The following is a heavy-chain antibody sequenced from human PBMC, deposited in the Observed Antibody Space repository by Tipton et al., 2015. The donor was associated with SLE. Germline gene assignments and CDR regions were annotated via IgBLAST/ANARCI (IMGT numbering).Heavy chain of an antibody. V-gene: IGHV4-31*11. CDR1: GGSISSGGYY. D-gene: IGHD3/OR15-3a*01. CDR3: AGSRTGSGNWFDP. J-gene: IGHJ5*02. Sequence: TLSLTCAVSGGSISSGGYYWSWIRQPPGKGLEWIGYIYYSGSTYYNPSLKSRVTISVDTSKNQFSLKLSSVAAADTAVYYCAGSRTGSGNWFDPWGQGTLVTVSA. CDR2: IYYSGST.